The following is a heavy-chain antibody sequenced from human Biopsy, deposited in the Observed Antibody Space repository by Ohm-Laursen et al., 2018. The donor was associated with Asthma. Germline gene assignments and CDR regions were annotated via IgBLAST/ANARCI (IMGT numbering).Heavy chain of an antibody. CDR1: GGTFSSYA. Sequence: SVKVSCNASGGTFSSYAISWVRQATGQGLEWMGGIIPIFGTANYAQKFQGRVTITADESTSTAYMELSSLRSEDTAVYYCARDPHNSYLASLRTKFNYYYYGMDVWGQGTTVTVSS. CDR2: IIPIFGTA. V-gene: IGHV1-69*13. CDR3: ARDPHNSYLASLRTKFNYYYYGMDV. D-gene: IGHD1-7*01. J-gene: IGHJ6*02.